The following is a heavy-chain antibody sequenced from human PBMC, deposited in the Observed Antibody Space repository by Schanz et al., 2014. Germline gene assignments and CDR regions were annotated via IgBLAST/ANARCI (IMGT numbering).Heavy chain of an antibody. D-gene: IGHD4-17*01. CDR1: GYTLTNYW. CDR2: IYPGDSDT. V-gene: IGHV5-51*01. J-gene: IGHJ3*02. Sequence: GAEVKKPGESLKISCKGSGYTLTNYWIGWVRQMPGKGLEWMGIIYPGDSDTRYSPSFQGQVTISADKSISTAYLQWRSLKGSDTAMYYCAKDPHRDYGGKPQAFDIWGQGTMVTVSS. CDR3: AKDPHRDYGGKPQAFDI.